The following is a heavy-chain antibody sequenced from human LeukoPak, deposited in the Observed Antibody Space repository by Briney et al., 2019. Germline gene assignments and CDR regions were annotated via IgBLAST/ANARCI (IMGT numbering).Heavy chain of an antibody. CDR3: ASGAVAGTYYFDY. Sequence: GGSLRLSCAASGLTFSSYDMHWVRQAPGKGLEWVAVISYDGSNKYYADSVKGRFTISRDNSKNTLYLQMNSLRAEDTAVYYCASGAVAGTYYFDYWGQGTLVTVSS. V-gene: IGHV3-30-3*01. J-gene: IGHJ4*02. CDR1: GLTFSSYD. D-gene: IGHD6-19*01. CDR2: ISYDGSNK.